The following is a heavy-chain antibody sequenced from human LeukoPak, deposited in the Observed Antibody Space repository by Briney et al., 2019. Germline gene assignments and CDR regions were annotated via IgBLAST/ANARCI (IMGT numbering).Heavy chain of an antibody. J-gene: IGHJ4*02. CDR3: AIDREAASDLGY. V-gene: IGHV3-33*01. CDR1: GFSFSRYG. D-gene: IGHD6-13*01. Sequence: PGGSLRLSCAASGFSFSRYGMHWVRQAPGKGLGLVAKIWDDGSNEYYADSVKCRFTISRDNSKNTLYLQMNSLRVEDTAVYYCAIDREAASDLGYWGQGTLVTVSS. CDR2: IWDDGSNE.